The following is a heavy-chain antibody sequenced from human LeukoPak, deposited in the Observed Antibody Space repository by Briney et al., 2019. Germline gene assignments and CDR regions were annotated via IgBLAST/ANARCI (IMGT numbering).Heavy chain of an antibody. CDR2: IYYSGST. D-gene: IGHD1-26*01. V-gene: IGHV4-39*01. CDR1: GGSISSSSYY. Sequence: SETLSLTCTVSGGSISSSSYYWGWIRQPPGKGLEWIGSIYYSGSTYNNPSLKSRVTISVDTSKNQFSLKLSSVTAADTAVYYCARGIMGPQAGEYWGQGTLVTVFS. CDR3: ARGIMGPQAGEY. J-gene: IGHJ4*02.